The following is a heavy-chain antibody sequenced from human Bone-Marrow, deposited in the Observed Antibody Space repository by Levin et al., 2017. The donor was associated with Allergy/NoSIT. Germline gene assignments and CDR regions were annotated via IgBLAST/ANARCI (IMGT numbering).Heavy chain of an antibody. CDR3: AKDRGYSSGWAFDS. J-gene: IGHJ4*01. CDR1: GFIFSNYA. D-gene: IGHD6-19*01. CDR2: ISGSGSVT. V-gene: IGHV3-23*01. Sequence: QAGGSLRLSCSVSGFIFSNYAMSWVRQAPEKGLEWVAAISGSGSVTNYAASVKGRFTISRDNSKNMAFLQMNSLRDEDTAIYFCAKDRGYSSGWAFDSWGHGTLITVSS.